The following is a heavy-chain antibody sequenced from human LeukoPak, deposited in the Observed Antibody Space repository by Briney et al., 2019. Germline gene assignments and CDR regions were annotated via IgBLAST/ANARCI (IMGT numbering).Heavy chain of an antibody. CDR3: AGENDDYTFT. CDR2: IHTSGST. Sequence: SETLSLTCTVSGGSISSYYWSWIRQPAGKGLEWIGRIHTSGSTNYNPSLKSRVAMSVDTSKNQFSLKLTSMTAADTAIFYCAGENDDYTFTWGQGILVTVSS. CDR1: GGSISSYY. D-gene: IGHD4-17*01. V-gene: IGHV4-4*07. J-gene: IGHJ4*02.